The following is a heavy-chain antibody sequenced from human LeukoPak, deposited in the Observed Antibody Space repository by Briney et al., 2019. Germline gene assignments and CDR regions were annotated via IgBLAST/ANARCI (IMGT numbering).Heavy chain of an antibody. V-gene: IGHV3-74*01. Sequence: GGSLRLSCAASGFTFSSYWMHWVRQAPGKGLVWVSHINSDGSSTNYADSVKGRFTISRDNAKNTVYLQMNSLRAEDAAVYYCATSRTFDYWGQGTLVTVSS. CDR3: ATSRTFDY. CDR1: GFTFSSYW. D-gene: IGHD2-8*01. J-gene: IGHJ4*02. CDR2: INSDGSST.